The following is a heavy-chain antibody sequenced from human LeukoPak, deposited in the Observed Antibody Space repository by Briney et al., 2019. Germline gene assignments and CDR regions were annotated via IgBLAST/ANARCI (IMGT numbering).Heavy chain of an antibody. CDR2: ISYDGSNK. D-gene: IGHD6-13*01. V-gene: IGHV3-30*18. Sequence: GGSLRLSCAASGFTFSSYGMHRVRQAPGKGLEWVAVISYDGSNKYYADSVKGRFTISRDNSKNTLYLQMNSLRAEDTAVYYCAKTRSYSSSSLSYWGQGTLVTVSS. CDR1: GFTFSSYG. J-gene: IGHJ4*02. CDR3: AKTRSYSSSSLSY.